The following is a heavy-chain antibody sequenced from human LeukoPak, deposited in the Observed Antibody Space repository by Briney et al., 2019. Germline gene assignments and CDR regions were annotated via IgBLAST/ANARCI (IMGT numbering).Heavy chain of an antibody. D-gene: IGHD6-19*01. J-gene: IGHJ4*02. CDR3: AHSRGLAVAGYFDY. Sequence: SGPTLVKPTQTLTLTCTFSGFSLSTSGVGVGWVRQPPGKALEWLALIYWDDDKRYSPPLKSRLTITKDTSKNQVVLTMTNMDPVDTATYYCAHSRGLAVAGYFDYWGQGTLVTVSS. CDR1: GFSLSTSGVG. CDR2: IYWDDDK. V-gene: IGHV2-5*02.